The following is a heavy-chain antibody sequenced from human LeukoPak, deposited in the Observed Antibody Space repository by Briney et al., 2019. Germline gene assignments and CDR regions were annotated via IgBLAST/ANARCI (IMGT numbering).Heavy chain of an antibody. CDR2: VTSRRGT. D-gene: IGHD1-26*01. J-gene: IGHJ4*02. V-gene: IGHV3-53*01. CDR3: ARDGKLPDY. Sequence: LEWVSTVTSRRGTHYTDSVKGRFTISRDNSKNTLYLQMNSLRAEDTAVYYCARDGKLPDYWGQGTLVTVSS.